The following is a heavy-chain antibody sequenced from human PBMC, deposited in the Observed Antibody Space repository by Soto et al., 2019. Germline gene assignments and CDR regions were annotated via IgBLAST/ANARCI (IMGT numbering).Heavy chain of an antibody. Sequence: PGGSLKLSCAPSGFIFNNYWMTWVRKAPGKGLEWVANIKQDGSEKYYVVSVKVRFIISRDNAKNSLYLQMNCLRADDTAVYYCARDAYYDESSGYFDYWGQGP. CDR2: IKQDGSEK. V-gene: IGHV3-7*01. CDR1: GFIFNNYW. D-gene: IGHD3-22*01. J-gene: IGHJ4*02. CDR3: ARDAYYDESSGYFDY.